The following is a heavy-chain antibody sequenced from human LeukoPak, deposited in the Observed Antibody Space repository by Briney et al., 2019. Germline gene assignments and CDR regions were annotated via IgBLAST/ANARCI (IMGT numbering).Heavy chain of an antibody. J-gene: IGHJ6*04. Sequence: GSLRLSCAASGFTFSSYEMNWVRQAPGKGLEWVSYISSSGSTIYYAGSVKGRFTISRDNAKNSLYPQMNSLRAEDTAVYYCAELGITMIGGVWGKGTTVTISS. CDR2: ISSSGSTI. CDR1: GFTFSSYE. CDR3: AELGITMIGGV. V-gene: IGHV3-48*03. D-gene: IGHD3-10*02.